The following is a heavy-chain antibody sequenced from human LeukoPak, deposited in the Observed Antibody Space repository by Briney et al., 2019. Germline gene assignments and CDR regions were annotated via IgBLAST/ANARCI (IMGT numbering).Heavy chain of an antibody. V-gene: IGHV3-7*03. CDR1: GFTFSSYW. D-gene: IGHD6-13*01. J-gene: IGHJ4*02. CDR2: IKQDGSEK. CDR3: ARPRDSGWSKTWDY. Sequence: GGSLRLSCAASGFTFSSYWMTWVRQAPGKGLGWVANIKQDGSEKYYVDSVKGRFTISRDDAKNSMYLQMNSLRAEDTAVYYCARPRDSGWSKTWDYWGEGTLVTVSS.